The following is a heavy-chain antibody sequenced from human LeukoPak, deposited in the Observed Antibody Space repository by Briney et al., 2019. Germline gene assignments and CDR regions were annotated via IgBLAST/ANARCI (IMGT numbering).Heavy chain of an antibody. Sequence: LAGGSLRLSCAASGFTFSSYEMNWVRQAPGKGLEWVSYISSSGSTIYYADSVQGRFTISRDNAKNSLYLQMSSLRAEDTAVYYCARNDYNFDYWGQGTLVTVSS. CDR3: ARNDYNFDY. D-gene: IGHD3-16*01. CDR1: GFTFSSYE. J-gene: IGHJ4*02. V-gene: IGHV3-48*03. CDR2: ISSSGSTI.